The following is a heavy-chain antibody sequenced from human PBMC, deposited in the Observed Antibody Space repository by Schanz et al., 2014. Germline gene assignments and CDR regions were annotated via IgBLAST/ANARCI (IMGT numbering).Heavy chain of an antibody. V-gene: IGHV3-23*04. CDR2: ISGGGGTT. D-gene: IGHD4-17*01. CDR1: GFTFENYA. Sequence: EVQLVESGGGVVRPGGSLRLSCAASGFTFENYALTWVRQVPGKGLEWVSAISGGGGTTYYTDSVKGRFTISRDNSKNTVHLQMNSLRAEDTAVYYCARKMKLGVYGGKGHDSLDIWGQGTMVTVSS. J-gene: IGHJ3*02. CDR3: ARKMKLGVYGGKGHDSLDI.